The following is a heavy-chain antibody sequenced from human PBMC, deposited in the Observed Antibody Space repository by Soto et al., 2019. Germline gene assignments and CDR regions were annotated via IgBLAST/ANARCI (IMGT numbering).Heavy chain of an antibody. J-gene: IGHJ3*02. V-gene: IGHV4-59*01. CDR1: GGSISSDY. CDR3: ARPYSGSYWAAFDI. CDR2: IYYSGSS. Sequence: TVCGGSISSDYWSWIRQPPGKGLEWIGYIYYSGSSNYNPSLKSRVIMSLDTSKNHFSLKLSSVTAADTAVYYCARPYSGSYWAAFDIWGQGTMVTVPS. D-gene: IGHD1-26*01.